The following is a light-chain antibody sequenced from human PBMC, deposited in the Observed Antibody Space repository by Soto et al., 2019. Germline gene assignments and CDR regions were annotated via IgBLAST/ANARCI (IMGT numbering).Light chain of an antibody. CDR1: SSDVGGYNY. CDR3: SSYAGSNNPYV. Sequence: QSALTQPPSASGSPGQSVTISCTGTSSDVGGYNYVSWYQQHPGKAPKLMIYEISKRPSGVPDRFSGSKSGNTASLTVSGLQAEYEAEYYCSSYAGSNNPYVFGTGTKLTVL. J-gene: IGLJ1*01. CDR2: EIS. V-gene: IGLV2-8*01.